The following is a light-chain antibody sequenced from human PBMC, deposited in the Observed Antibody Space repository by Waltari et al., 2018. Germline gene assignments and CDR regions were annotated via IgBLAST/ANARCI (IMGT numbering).Light chain of an antibody. Sequence: QSALTQPPSVSGSPGQSVIISCTGTSSDVASYNRVSWYQQPPGTAPKLMIYEVNNRAAGVPDRFSGSKSGNTASLTISGLQAEDEADYYCRSYTSSSTWVFGGGTKLTVL. V-gene: IGLV2-18*02. J-gene: IGLJ3*02. CDR1: SSDVASYNR. CDR3: RSYTSSSTWV. CDR2: EVN.